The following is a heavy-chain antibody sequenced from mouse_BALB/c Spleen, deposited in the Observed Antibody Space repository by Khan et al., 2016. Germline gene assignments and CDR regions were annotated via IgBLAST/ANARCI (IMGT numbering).Heavy chain of an antibody. Sequence: QVQLQQSGPELVKPGASVRISCKASGYTFTSYYIHWVKQRPGQGLEWIGWIYPGNVNTQYNEKFKGKATLTADKSSSTAYTQLSSLTSEDSAVYFCARWYDLSYYLDYWGQGTTLTVSS. CDR2: IYPGNVNT. J-gene: IGHJ2*01. CDR3: ARWYDLSYYLDY. D-gene: IGHD1-1*02. CDR1: GYTFTSYY. V-gene: IGHV1S56*01.